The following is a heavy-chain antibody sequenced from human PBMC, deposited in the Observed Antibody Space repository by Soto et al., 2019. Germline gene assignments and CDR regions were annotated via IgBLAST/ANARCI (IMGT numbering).Heavy chain of an antibody. D-gene: IGHD6-6*01. Sequence: QVQLVQSAAEVKRPGASVEVACKASGYMFTTYGISWVRQVPGQGLEWMAWVSAYNGNKKYAQKFQDRITMTIDTSTSTVSMEFRSLTPDDTAIYSVARTGGGMAARPLEYWGQGTLVTVSS. V-gene: IGHV1-18*04. CDR3: ARTGGGMAARPLEY. J-gene: IGHJ4*02. CDR1: GYMFTTYG. CDR2: VSAYNGNK.